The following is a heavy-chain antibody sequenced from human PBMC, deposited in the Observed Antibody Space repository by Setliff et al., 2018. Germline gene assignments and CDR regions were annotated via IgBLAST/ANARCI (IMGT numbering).Heavy chain of an antibody. D-gene: IGHD1-26*01. CDR1: GYTFTSYG. Sequence: ASVKVSCKASGYTFTSYGISWVRQAPGQGLEWMGWISGYNGNTNYAQNFQGGVTMTTDTSTSTAYMELRSLRSDDTAVYYCARDPLYSGSYGPEFYFDYWGQGTLVTVSS. V-gene: IGHV1-18*01. J-gene: IGHJ4*02. CDR2: ISGYNGNT. CDR3: ARDPLYSGSYGPEFYFDY.